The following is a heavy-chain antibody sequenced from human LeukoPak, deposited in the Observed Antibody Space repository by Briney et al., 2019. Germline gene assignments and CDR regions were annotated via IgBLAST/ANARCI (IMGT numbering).Heavy chain of an antibody. CDR3: ARDHDYVWGSYRYTHAFDI. J-gene: IGHJ3*02. V-gene: IGHV4-59*01. CDR1: GGSISSYY. D-gene: IGHD3-16*02. Sequence: SETLSLTCTVSGGSISSYYWSWIWQPPGKGLEWIGYIYYTGSTTYNPSLKSRVTISVDTSKNQFSLKLSSVTAADTAVYYCARDHDYVWGSYRYTHAFDIWGQGTMVTVSS. CDR2: IYYTGST.